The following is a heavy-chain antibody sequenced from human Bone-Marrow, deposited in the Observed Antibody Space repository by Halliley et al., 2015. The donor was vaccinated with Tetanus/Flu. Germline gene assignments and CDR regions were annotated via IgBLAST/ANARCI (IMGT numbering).Heavy chain of an antibody. V-gene: IGHV4-59*11. CDR2: VYYTGST. D-gene: IGHD3-3*01. CDR1: RDSTSGHY. Sequence: TLSLTCTFSRDSTSGHYWNWIRQPPGKGLEWIGYVYYTGSTTYNPSLESRVTMSVDASRNQFSLKLKSVTAADTAVYYCARGYSATIFGVVLDYWGQGTLVTVSS. J-gene: IGHJ4*02. CDR3: ARGYSATIFGVVLDY.